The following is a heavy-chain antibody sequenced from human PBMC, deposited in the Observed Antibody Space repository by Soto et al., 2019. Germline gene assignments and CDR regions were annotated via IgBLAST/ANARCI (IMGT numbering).Heavy chain of an antibody. J-gene: IGHJ6*02. CDR3: ASTGIAVAGPYYYYGMDV. V-gene: IGHV4-39*01. Sequence: SETLSLTCTVSGGSISSSSYYWGWIRQPPGKGLEWIGSIYYSGSTYYNPSLKSRVTISVDTSKNQFSLKLSSVTAADTAVYYCASTGIAVAGPYYYYGMDVWGQGTTVTVSS. D-gene: IGHD6-19*01. CDR2: IYYSGST. CDR1: GGSISSSSYY.